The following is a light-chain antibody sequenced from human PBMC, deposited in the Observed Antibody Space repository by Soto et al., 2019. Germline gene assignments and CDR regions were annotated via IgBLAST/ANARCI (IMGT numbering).Light chain of an antibody. J-gene: IGKJ4*01. CDR1: QSVSSN. CDR2: GAS. V-gene: IGKV3-15*01. CDR3: QHYNNWPLT. Sequence: EIVMTQSPATLSVSPGERATLSCRASQSVSSNLAWYQQKPGQAPRLLIYGASTRATGIPTRFSGTGSGTEFTLTISSVQSEDFAVYVCQHYNNWPLTFGGGAKVEIK.